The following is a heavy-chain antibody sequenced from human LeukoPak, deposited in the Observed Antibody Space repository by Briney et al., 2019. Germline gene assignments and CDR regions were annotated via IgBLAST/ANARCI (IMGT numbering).Heavy chain of an antibody. V-gene: IGHV4-39*07. CDR2: IFYSGST. D-gene: IGHD6-13*01. CDR3: ASIYSSSWYRSPYFDY. Sequence: SETLSLTCTVSSGSITNSNYYWGWIRQPPGKGLEWIGSIFYSGSTDYNPSLKSRVTISVDKSKNQFSLKLSSVTAADTAVYYCASIYSSSWYRSPYFDYWGQGTLVTVSS. J-gene: IGHJ4*02. CDR1: SGSITNSNYY.